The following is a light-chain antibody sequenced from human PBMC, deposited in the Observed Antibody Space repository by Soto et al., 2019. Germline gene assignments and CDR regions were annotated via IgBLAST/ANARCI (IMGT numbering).Light chain of an antibody. CDR1: SGHSRYA. Sequence: QPVLTQSPSASASLGASVKLTCTLSSGHSRYAIAWHQQQPEKGPRYLMKVDSDGSHSKGDGIPDRFSGSSSGAERYLIISSLQSDDEADYYCQTWDTGIVLFGGGTKLTVL. J-gene: IGLJ2*01. CDR2: VDSDGSH. CDR3: QTWDTGIVL. V-gene: IGLV4-69*01.